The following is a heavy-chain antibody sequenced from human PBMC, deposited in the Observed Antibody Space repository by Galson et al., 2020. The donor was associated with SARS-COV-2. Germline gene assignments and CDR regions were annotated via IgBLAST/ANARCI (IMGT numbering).Heavy chain of an antibody. CDR2: ISITGVNT. D-gene: IGHD2-15*01. Sequence: TAGSLSLSCAASGFSFSSFAMTWVRQAPGKGLEWVAAISITGVNTYYADSVKGRFAISRDDSKNTLYLEMNSLRAGDTAIYYCAKDQWGCSGDRCYSGIPYYFGDWGQGALGAVAS. J-gene: IGHJ4*02. CDR1: GFSFSSFA. V-gene: IGHV3-23*01. CDR3: AKDQWGCSGDRCYSGIPYYFGD.